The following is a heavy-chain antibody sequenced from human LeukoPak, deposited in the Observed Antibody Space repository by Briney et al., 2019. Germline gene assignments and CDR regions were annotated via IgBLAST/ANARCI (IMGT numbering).Heavy chain of an antibody. CDR1: GGSISSSSYY. D-gene: IGHD1-1*01. Sequence: SETLSLTCTVSGGSISSSSYYWGWIRQPPGKGLEWIGSIYYSGSTYYNPSLKSRVTISVDTSKNQFSLKLSSVTAADTAVYYCARGNWNYLDYWGQGTLVIVSS. V-gene: IGHV4-39*01. CDR2: IYYSGST. J-gene: IGHJ4*02. CDR3: ARGNWNYLDY.